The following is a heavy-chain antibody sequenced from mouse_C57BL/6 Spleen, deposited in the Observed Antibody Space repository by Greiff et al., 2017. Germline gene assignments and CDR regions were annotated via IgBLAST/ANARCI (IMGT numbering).Heavy chain of an antibody. CDR1: GFTFSSYA. V-gene: IGHV5-9-1*02. J-gene: IGHJ3*01. CDR2: ISSGGDYI. CDR3: TRVESIYYDYDNWFAY. Sequence: EVKVVESGEGLVKPGGSLKLSCAASGFTFSSYAMSWVRQTPEKRLEWVAYISSGGDYIYYADTVKGRFTISRDNARNTLYLQMSSLKSEDTAMYYCTRVESIYYDYDNWFAYWGQGTLVTVSA. D-gene: IGHD2-4*01.